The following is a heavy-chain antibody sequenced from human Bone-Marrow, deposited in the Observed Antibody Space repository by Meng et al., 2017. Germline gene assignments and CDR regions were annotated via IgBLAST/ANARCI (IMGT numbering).Heavy chain of an antibody. J-gene: IGHJ3*02. CDR2: TSSSGGYI. D-gene: IGHD6-19*01. V-gene: IGHV3-21*01. Sequence: GESLKISCAASGFIFSDYTMNWVRQAPGKGLEWVSSTSSSGGYIYYADSLKGRFTISRDNAKNSVYLQMNSLRAEDTAVYYCARDKTYSSGWLDAFDIWGQGTRVTVSS. CDR1: GFIFSDYT. CDR3: ARDKTYSSGWLDAFDI.